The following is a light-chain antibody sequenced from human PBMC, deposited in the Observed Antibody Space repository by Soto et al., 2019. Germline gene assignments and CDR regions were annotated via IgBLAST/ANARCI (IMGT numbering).Light chain of an antibody. Sequence: QSALTQPPSASGSPGQSVTISCTGTSSDVGGYNSVSWYQQHAGKAPKLMIYEVNKRPSGVPDRLSGSKSGNTASLTVSGLQAEDEADYYCSSYAGSNNVLFGGGTKLPVL. V-gene: IGLV2-8*01. J-gene: IGLJ2*01. CDR1: SSDVGGYNS. CDR2: EVN. CDR3: SSYAGSNNVL.